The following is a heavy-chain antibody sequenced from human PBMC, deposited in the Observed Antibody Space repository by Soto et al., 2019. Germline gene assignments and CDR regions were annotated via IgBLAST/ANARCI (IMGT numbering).Heavy chain of an antibody. J-gene: IGHJ5*02. CDR3: AREGYYGSGSYLRGWFDP. D-gene: IGHD3-10*01. V-gene: IGHV1-69*06. Sequence: ASVKVSCKASGGTFSSYAISWVLQAPGQGLEWMGGIIPIFGTANYAQKFQGRVTITADKSTSTAYMELSSLRSEDTAVYYCAREGYYGSGSYLRGWFDPWGQGTLVTVSS. CDR2: IIPIFGTA. CDR1: GGTFSSYA.